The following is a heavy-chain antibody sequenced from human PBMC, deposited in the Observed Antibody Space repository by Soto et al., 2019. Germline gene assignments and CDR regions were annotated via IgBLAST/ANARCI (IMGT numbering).Heavy chain of an antibody. CDR2: ISNGDETD. Sequence: QVQLVESGGGLVEPGGSLRLSCAASGFIFTDYSMTWIRQAPGKGLEWVSYISNGDETDQYADSVKGRFTVSRDNAKKVLFLQVSRLRVDETAVYSCASVPKRRDGYNFDSWGRGALVTVAS. D-gene: IGHD5-12*01. CDR3: ASVPKRRDGYNFDS. J-gene: IGHJ4*02. V-gene: IGHV3-11*01. CDR1: GFIFTDYS.